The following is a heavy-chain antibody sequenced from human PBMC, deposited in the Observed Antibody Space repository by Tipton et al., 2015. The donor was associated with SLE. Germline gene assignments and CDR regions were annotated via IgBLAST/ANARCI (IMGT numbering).Heavy chain of an antibody. CDR1: GGSISSYY. J-gene: IGHJ4*02. CDR2: IYTSGST. Sequence: TLSLTCTVSGGSISSYYWSWIRQPPGKGLEWIGYIYTSGSTNYNPSLKSRVTISVDTSKNQFSLKLSSVTAADTAVYYCARDYEYYDSSGYYNYLDYWGQGTLVTVSS. CDR3: ARDYEYYDSSGYYNYLDY. D-gene: IGHD3-22*01. V-gene: IGHV4-59*01.